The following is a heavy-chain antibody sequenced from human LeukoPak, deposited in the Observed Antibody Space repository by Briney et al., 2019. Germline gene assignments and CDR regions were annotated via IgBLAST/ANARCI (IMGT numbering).Heavy chain of an antibody. CDR1: GFALSTSGVG. CDR3: AHRTVANDAFDI. Sequence: ESGPTLVNPTQTLTLTCTFSGFALSTSGVGVGWIRQPPGKTLEWLALIYWDDDKRYRPSLESRLTITEDTSKNQVVLTMTNMDPVDTATYYCAHRTVANDAFDIWGQGTMVTVSS. J-gene: IGHJ3*02. V-gene: IGHV2-5*02. D-gene: IGHD2-21*02. CDR2: IYWDDDK.